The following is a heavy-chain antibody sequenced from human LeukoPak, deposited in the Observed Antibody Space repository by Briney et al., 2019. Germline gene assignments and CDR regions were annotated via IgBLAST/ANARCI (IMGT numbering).Heavy chain of an antibody. CDR2: ISSSSSYI. CDR1: GFTFSSYS. V-gene: IGHV3-21*04. D-gene: IGHD3-22*01. J-gene: IGHJ3*02. CDR3: AKDFPRITMIVGQDDAFDI. Sequence: GGSLRLSCAASGFTFSSYSMNWVRQAPGKGLEWVSSISSSSSYIYYADSVKGRFTISRDNAKNSLYLQMNSLRAEDTALYYCAKDFPRITMIVGQDDAFDIWGQGTMVTVSS.